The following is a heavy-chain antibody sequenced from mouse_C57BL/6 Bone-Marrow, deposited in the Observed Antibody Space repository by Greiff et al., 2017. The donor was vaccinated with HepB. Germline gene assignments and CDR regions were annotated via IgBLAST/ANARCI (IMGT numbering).Heavy chain of an antibody. CDR3: ARSGGDSSGYAWFAY. CDR1: GYTFTSYG. J-gene: IGHJ3*01. CDR2: IYPRSGNT. Sequence: VQLQQSGAELARPGASVKLSCKASGYTFTSYGISWVKQRTGQGLEWIGEIYPRSGNTYYNEKFKGKATLTADKSSSTAYMELRSLTSEDSAVYFCARSGGDSSGYAWFAYWGQGTLVTVSA. V-gene: IGHV1-81*01. D-gene: IGHD3-2*02.